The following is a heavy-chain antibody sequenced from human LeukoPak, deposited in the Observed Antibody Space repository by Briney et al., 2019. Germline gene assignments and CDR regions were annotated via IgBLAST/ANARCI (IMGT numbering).Heavy chain of an antibody. CDR2: ISGSGAST. CDR1: GFTFSSYA. CDR3: AGVDAAMPDAFDI. V-gene: IGHV3-23*01. J-gene: IGHJ3*02. D-gene: IGHD5-18*01. Sequence: GGSLRLSCAASGFTFSSYAMSWVRQAPGKGLEWVADISGSGASTYNADSVKGRFTISRDNSKNTLYLQMNSLRADDTAVYYCAGVDAAMPDAFDIWGQGTTVTVSS.